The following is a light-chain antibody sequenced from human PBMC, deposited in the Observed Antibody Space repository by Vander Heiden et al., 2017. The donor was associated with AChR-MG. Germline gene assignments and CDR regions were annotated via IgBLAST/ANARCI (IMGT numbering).Light chain of an antibody. Sequence: DIQMTQSPSSLSASVGDRVTLTCQASQDISNYLNWYQQKPGKAPKLRIYDASNLETGVPSRFSGSGSGTDFTFTISSLQPEDIATYYCQQYENLPLTFGGGTKVEIK. CDR3: QQYENLPLT. CDR1: QDISNY. V-gene: IGKV1-33*01. CDR2: DAS. J-gene: IGKJ4*01.